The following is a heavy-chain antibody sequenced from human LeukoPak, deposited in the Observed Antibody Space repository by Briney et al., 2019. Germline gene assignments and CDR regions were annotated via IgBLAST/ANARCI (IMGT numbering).Heavy chain of an antibody. CDR2: ISSSSSYI. Sequence: GGSLRLSCAASGFTFRSYSMNWVRQAPGKGLEWVSSISSSSSYIYYADSVKGRFTISRDNAKNSLYLQMNSLRAEDTAVYYCATDAGSSGFPRAGVDYWGQGTLVTVSS. CDR3: ATDAGSSGFPRAGVDY. CDR1: GFTFRSYS. J-gene: IGHJ4*02. D-gene: IGHD3-22*01. V-gene: IGHV3-21*01.